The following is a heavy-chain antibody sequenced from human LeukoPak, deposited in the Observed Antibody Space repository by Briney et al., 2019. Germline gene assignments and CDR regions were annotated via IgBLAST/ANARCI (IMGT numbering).Heavy chain of an antibody. CDR3: ARGGRSIFGVVIGYYMDV. J-gene: IGHJ6*03. Sequence: SETLSLTCAAYGGSFSGYYWSWIRQPPGKGLEWIGEINHSGSTNYNPSLKSRVTISVDTSKNQFSLKLSSVTAADTAVYYCARGGRSIFGVVIGYYMDVWGKGTTVTVSS. V-gene: IGHV4-34*01. CDR1: GGSFSGYY. CDR2: INHSGST. D-gene: IGHD3-3*01.